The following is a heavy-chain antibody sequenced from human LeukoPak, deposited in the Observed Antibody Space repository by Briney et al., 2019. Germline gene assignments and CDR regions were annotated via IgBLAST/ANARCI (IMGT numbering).Heavy chain of an antibody. J-gene: IGHJ6*03. V-gene: IGHV4-39*07. D-gene: IGHD2-2*01. CDR1: GGSISTDNCY. CDR2: IYYNGNT. Sequence: SETLSLTCTVSGGSISTDNCYWGWVRQPPGKGLEWIGSIYYNGNTYYNPSLKSRVTISVDTSKNQFSLKVNSVTAADTAVYYCARAEGARQLLLYYYYMDVWGKGTTVTVSS. CDR3: ARAEGARQLLLYYYYMDV.